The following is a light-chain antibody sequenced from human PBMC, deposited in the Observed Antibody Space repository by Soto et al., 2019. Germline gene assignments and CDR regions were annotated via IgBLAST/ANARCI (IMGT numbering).Light chain of an antibody. CDR2: RND. Sequence: QSVLTQPPSASGTPGQGVTISCSGSTPNIGTNYVYWYQQLPGTAPKLLIYRNDQRPSGVPDRFSGSKSGTSASLAISGLRSEDEADYFCAAWDDSLSGFHVFGTGTKVTVL. J-gene: IGLJ1*01. V-gene: IGLV1-47*01. CDR1: TPNIGTNY. CDR3: AAWDDSLSGFHV.